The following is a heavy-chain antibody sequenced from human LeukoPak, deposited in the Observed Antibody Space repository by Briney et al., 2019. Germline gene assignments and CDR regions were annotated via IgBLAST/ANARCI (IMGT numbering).Heavy chain of an antibody. J-gene: IGHJ6*02. CDR1: GGSISSGDYY. Sequence: SQTLSLTCTVSGGSISSGDYYWSWIRQHPGKGLEWIGYIYYSGSTYYNPSLKSRVTISVDTSKNQFSLKLSSMTAADTAVYYCARYYYDSSGYLPYYYYGMDVWGQGTTVTVSS. V-gene: IGHV4-31*03. CDR3: ARYYYDSSGYLPYYYYGMDV. CDR2: IYYSGST. D-gene: IGHD3-22*01.